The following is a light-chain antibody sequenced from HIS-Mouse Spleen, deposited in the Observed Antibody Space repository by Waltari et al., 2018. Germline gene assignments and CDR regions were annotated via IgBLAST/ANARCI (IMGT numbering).Light chain of an antibody. CDR1: SSDVGSYTL. J-gene: IGLJ3*02. CDR3: CSYAGSSTWV. CDR2: EGS. Sequence: QSALTQPASVSGSPGQSITISCPGTSSDVGSYTLVSWYQQHPGKAPKLRIYEGSKRPSGVSNRFSGSKSGNTASLTISGLQAEDEADYYCCSYAGSSTWVFGGGTKLTVL. V-gene: IGLV2-23*01.